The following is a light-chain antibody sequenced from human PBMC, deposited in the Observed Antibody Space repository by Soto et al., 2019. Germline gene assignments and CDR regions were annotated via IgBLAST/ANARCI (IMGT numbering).Light chain of an antibody. Sequence: EIVLTQSPGTLSLSPGERATLSCRASQSVSSSYLAWYQHKPGQAPRLLIYGASSRATGIPDRFSGSRSGADFTLTISRLEPDDVAVYYCHQYRSSPMYTFGQGTKLEI. CDR2: GAS. CDR1: QSVSSSY. CDR3: HQYRSSPMYT. V-gene: IGKV3-20*01. J-gene: IGKJ2*01.